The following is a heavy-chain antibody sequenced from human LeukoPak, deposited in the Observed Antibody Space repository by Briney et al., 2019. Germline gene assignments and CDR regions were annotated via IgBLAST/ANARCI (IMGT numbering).Heavy chain of an antibody. CDR3: ARDSYDFWSGYYTWDYYGMDV. J-gene: IGHJ6*01. D-gene: IGHD3-3*01. Sequence: GASVKVSCKASGYTFTSYGIIWVRQAPGQGLEWMGWISAYNGNTNYAQKLQGRVTMTTDTSTGTAYMELRSLRSDDTAVYYCARDSYDFWSGYYTWDYYGMDVWGQWTTVTVSS. CDR1: GYTFTSYG. CDR2: ISAYNGNT. V-gene: IGHV1-18*01.